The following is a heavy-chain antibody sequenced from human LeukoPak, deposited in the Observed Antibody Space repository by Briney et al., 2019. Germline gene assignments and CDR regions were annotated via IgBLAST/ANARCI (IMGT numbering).Heavy chain of an antibody. Sequence: GGSLRLSCEASGLKFNDSVMSWVRQTPGRGLEWVASMYCNGVMTGYVDSVQGRFTISRDNAMNTLYLQMNSLRAEDTALYFCVRVLGCALGSSSVRLYCGLDVWGQGTTVIVSS. V-gene: IGHV3-20*04. CDR1: GLKFNDSV. CDR3: VRVLGCALGSSSVRLYCGLDV. J-gene: IGHJ6*01. D-gene: IGHD3-10*01. CDR2: MYCNGVMT.